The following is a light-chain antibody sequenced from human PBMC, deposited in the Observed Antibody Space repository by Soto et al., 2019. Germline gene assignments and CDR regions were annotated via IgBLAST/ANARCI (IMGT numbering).Light chain of an antibody. Sequence: DIQMTQSTYTLSASVGDRVTITCRASQGISSWLAWYQQKPGKAPKLLIYDASSLESGVPSRFSGSGSGTEFTLTISSLQPDDFATYYCQQYNSYPLTFGGGTKADI. CDR3: QQYNSYPLT. CDR1: QGISSW. V-gene: IGKV1-5*01. J-gene: IGKJ4*01. CDR2: DAS.